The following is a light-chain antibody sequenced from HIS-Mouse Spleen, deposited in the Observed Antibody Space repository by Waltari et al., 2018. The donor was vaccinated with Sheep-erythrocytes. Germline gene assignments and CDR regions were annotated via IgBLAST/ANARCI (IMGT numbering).Light chain of an antibody. V-gene: IGLV2-11*01. CDR3: QVWDSSSDPVV. Sequence: QSALTQPRSVSGSPGQSVTISCTGTISDVGGYNYVSWYQQHPGKAPVLVVYDDSDRPSGIPGRFFGSISGNTATLKNSRVEAGDEADYDCQVWDSSSDPVVFGGGTK. J-gene: IGLJ2*01. CDR2: DDS. CDR1: ISDVGGYNY.